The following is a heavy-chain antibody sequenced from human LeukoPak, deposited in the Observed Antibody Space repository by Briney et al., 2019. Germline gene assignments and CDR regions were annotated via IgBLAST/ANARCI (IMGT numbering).Heavy chain of an antibody. CDR3: AKEKALVVITYFDY. CDR2: IWFDGSDK. Sequence: GGSLRLSCAASGFTFSSYGMHWVRQAPGKGLEWVTFIWFDGSDKYYADSVKGRFTISRDNSQNTLYLQMNSLRAEDTAVYYCAKEKALVVITYFDYWGQGTLVTVSS. J-gene: IGHJ4*02. D-gene: IGHD3-22*01. V-gene: IGHV3-30*02. CDR1: GFTFSSYG.